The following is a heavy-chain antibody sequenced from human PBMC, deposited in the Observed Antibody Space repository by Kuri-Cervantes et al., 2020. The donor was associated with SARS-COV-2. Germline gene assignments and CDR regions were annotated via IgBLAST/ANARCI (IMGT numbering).Heavy chain of an antibody. D-gene: IGHD1-26*01. CDR2: INQDGSAR. CDR3: VRALGAAEADF. V-gene: IGHV3-7*01. CDR1: GFTFSGSW. J-gene: IGHJ4*02. Sequence: GESLKISCAASGFTFSGSWMSWVRQAPGKGLEWVANINQDGSARYCGESVQGRFTISRGNAKNSLYLQMNSLRGEDTALYYCVRALGAAEADFWGRGTLVTVSS.